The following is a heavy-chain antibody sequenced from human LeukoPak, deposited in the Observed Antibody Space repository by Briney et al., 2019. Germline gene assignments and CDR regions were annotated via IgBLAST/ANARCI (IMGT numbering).Heavy chain of an antibody. D-gene: IGHD2-2*02. CDR1: GFTSSRYA. J-gene: IGHJ4*02. V-gene: IGHV3-23*01. CDR3: AKDLRYCSSTSCYRPYYFDY. CDR2: ISGSGGST. Sequence: GGSLRLSCAASGFTSSRYAMSWVRQAPGKGLEWVSAISGSGGSTYYADSVKGRFTISRDNSKNTLYLQMNSLRAEDTAVYYCAKDLRYCSSTSCYRPYYFDYWGQGTLVTVSS.